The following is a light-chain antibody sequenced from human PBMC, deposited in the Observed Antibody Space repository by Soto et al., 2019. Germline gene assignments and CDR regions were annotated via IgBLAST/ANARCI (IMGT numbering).Light chain of an antibody. J-gene: IGLJ3*02. CDR3: SSYAGGNNWV. CDR2: DVS. V-gene: IGLV2-8*01. Sequence: QSALTQPPSASGSPGQSVTISCTGTSSDVGGYNYVSWYQHHPGKAPKLIIYDVSNRPSGVPDRFSGSKSGNTASLTVSGLQAEDEADYYCSSYAGGNNWVFGGGTKLTVL. CDR1: SSDVGGYNY.